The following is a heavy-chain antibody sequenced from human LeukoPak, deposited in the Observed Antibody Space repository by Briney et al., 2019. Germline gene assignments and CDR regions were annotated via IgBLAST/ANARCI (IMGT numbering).Heavy chain of an antibody. D-gene: IGHD3-10*01. J-gene: IGHJ3*02. V-gene: IGHV4-59*01. Sequence: SETLSLTCPVSGGSISSYYWSWIRQPPGKGPEGIGYIYYSGSTNYNPSLKSRVTISVDTSKNQFSLKLSSVTAADTAVYYCARAPPRAMVRGVISLGAFDIWGQGTMVTVSS. CDR3: ARAPPRAMVRGVISLGAFDI. CDR2: IYYSGST. CDR1: GGSISSYY.